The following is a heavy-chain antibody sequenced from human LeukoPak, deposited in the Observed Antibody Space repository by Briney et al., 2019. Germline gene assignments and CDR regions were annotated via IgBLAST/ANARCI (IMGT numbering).Heavy chain of an antibody. Sequence: GASVKVSCKASGYTFTSYDINWVRQATGQGLEWMGWMNPNSGNTGYAQKLQGRVTITRNTSISTAYMELSSLRSEDTAVYYCARDLIGYCSSTSCPLNWFDPWGQGTLVTVSS. D-gene: IGHD2-2*01. CDR1: GYTFTSYD. CDR3: ARDLIGYCSSTSCPLNWFDP. CDR2: MNPNSGNT. V-gene: IGHV1-8*03. J-gene: IGHJ5*02.